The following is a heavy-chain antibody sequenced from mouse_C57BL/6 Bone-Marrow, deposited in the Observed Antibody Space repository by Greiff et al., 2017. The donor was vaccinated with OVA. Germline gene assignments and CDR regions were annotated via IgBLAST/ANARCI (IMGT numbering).Heavy chain of an antibody. CDR3: ARSYYYGNHYAMDY. D-gene: IGHD1-1*01. CDR2: IYPRSGNT. Sequence: VQLQQSGAELARPGASVKLSCKASGYTFTSYGISWVKQRTGQGLEWIGEIYPRSGNTYYNEKFKGKATLTADKSSSTAYMELRSLTSEDSAVYFWARSYYYGNHYAMDYWGQGTSVTVSS. CDR1: GYTFTSYG. V-gene: IGHV1-81*01. J-gene: IGHJ4*01.